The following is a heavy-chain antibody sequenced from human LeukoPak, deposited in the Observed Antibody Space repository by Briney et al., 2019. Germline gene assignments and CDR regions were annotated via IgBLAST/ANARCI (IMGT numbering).Heavy chain of an antibody. J-gene: IGHJ5*02. V-gene: IGHV4-31*03. CDR2: IYYSGST. CDR1: GGSISSGGYY. Sequence: PSQTLSLTCTVSGGSISSGGYYWSWIRQHPGKGLEWIGYIYYSGSTYYNPSLKSRVTISVDTSKNQFSLKLSSVTAADTAVYYCASSSSSWWGSPINWFDPWGQGTLVTVSS. CDR3: ASSSSSWWGSPINWFDP. D-gene: IGHD6-13*01.